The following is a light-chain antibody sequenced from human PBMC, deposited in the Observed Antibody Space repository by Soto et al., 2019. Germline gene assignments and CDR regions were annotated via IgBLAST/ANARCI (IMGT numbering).Light chain of an antibody. CDR1: SSDVGGYNY. Sequence: QSALTQPPSASGSPGQSVTISCTGTSSDVGGYNYVSWYQQHPGKVPKLMIFEVSKRPSGVPDRFSGSKSGNTASLTVSGLQAEDEADYYCSPYVDNDKVIFGGGTKLTVL. J-gene: IGLJ2*01. CDR3: SPYVDNDKVI. V-gene: IGLV2-8*01. CDR2: EVS.